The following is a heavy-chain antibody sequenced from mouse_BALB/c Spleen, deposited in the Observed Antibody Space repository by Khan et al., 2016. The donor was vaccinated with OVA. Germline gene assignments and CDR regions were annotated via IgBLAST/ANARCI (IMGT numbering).Heavy chain of an antibody. CDR2: INPSTGYT. CDR1: GYTFTSYW. CDR3: VRYSDKCRIYDAFGY. D-gene: IGHD2-1*01. Sequence: QVQLKQSGAELAKPGASVKMSCKASGYTFTSYWIHWIKQRPGQGLEWIGYINPSTGYTNYNQKFKDKATLTADKSSSTAYMQLSSLTSEDSAVYFGVRYSDKCRIYDAFGYWGQGTLVTVSA. J-gene: IGHJ3*01. V-gene: IGHV1-7*01.